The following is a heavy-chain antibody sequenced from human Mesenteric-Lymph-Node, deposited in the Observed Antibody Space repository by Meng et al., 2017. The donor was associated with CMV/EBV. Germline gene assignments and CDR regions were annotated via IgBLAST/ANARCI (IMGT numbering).Heavy chain of an antibody. CDR1: GYTFTSYD. Sequence: ASVKVSCKASGYTFTSYDINWVRQASGQGLEWMGWMNPNSGNTGYAQKFQGRVTMTRNTSIDTAYLELSSLRSEDTAVYYCARLLDSNSWYWQLIDYWGQGTLVTSPQ. CDR3: ARLLDSNSWYWQLIDY. D-gene: IGHD6-13*01. CDR2: MNPNSGNT. V-gene: IGHV1-8*01. J-gene: IGHJ4*02.